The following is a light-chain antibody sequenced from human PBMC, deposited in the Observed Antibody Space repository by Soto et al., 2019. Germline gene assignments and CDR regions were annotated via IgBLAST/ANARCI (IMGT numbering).Light chain of an antibody. CDR2: SGS. Sequence: EIVLTQSPGTLSLSPGETATLSCRASQSVSSSYLAWYQQKPGQAPRLLIYSGSTRATGIPDRFSVSGSGTDFTLTITRLEPEDFAVYYCQQYGSSPYTFGQGTKVEIK. CDR3: QQYGSSPYT. V-gene: IGKV3-20*01. J-gene: IGKJ2*01. CDR1: QSVSSSY.